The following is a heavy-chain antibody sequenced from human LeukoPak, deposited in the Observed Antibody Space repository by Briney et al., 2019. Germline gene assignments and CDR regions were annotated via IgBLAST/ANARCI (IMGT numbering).Heavy chain of an antibody. V-gene: IGHV5-51*01. CDR1: GYSFTSYW. Sequence: GESLKISCKGSGYSFTSYWIGWVRQMPGKGLEWMGIIYPGDSDTRYSPSFQGQVTISADKYISTAYLQWSSLKASDTAMYYCARRYCSGGSCYLAFDYWGQGTLVTVSS. CDR3: ARRYCSGGSCYLAFDY. J-gene: IGHJ4*02. D-gene: IGHD2-15*01. CDR2: IYPGDSDT.